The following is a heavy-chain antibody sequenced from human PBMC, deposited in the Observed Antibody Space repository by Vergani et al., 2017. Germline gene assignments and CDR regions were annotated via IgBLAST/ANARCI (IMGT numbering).Heavy chain of an antibody. V-gene: IGHV4-59*01. CDR3: ARVDGFRGFGGVMD. J-gene: IGHJ4*02. D-gene: IGHD3-16*01. Sequence: QVQLQESGPGLVKTSETLSLTCTVSGGSISSYYWSWIRQHPGKGLEWIGYIYYSGRTNYNPSLKSRVTISVDTSQNQFSLKLSSVTAADTAVYYCARVDGFRGFGGVMDWGQGTLVTVSS. CDR2: IYYSGRT. CDR1: GGSISSYY.